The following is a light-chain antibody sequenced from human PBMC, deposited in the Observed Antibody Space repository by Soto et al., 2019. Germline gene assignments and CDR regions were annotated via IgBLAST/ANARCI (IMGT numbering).Light chain of an antibody. CDR2: AAS. V-gene: IGKV1-39*01. CDR3: YQSYNTPIS. Sequence: DLQMTQSPSSLSASVGDRVTITCRASQSISNYLNWYQQKPGKAPKLLIYAASSLQSGVPSRFSGSGSGTDFTLTISSLQPEDFATYYCYQSYNTPISFGGGTKVEIK. J-gene: IGKJ4*01. CDR1: QSISNY.